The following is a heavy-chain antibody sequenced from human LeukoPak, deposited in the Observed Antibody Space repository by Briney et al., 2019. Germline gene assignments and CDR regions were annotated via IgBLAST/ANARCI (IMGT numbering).Heavy chain of an antibody. CDR3: TRGDGSGSY. V-gene: IGHV3-49*04. CDR1: GFTFGDYA. Sequence: GRSLRLSCTASGFTFGDYAMSWVRQAPGKGLDWIGFIRSKTSGGTTEYAASVKGRFTILRDDSKSIAYLQINSLETEDTAVYYCTRGDGSGSYWGQGTLVTVSS. J-gene: IGHJ4*02. CDR2: IRSKTSGGTT. D-gene: IGHD1-26*01.